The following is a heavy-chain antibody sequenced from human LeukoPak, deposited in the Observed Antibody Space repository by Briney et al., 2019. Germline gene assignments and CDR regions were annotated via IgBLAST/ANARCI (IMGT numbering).Heavy chain of an antibody. D-gene: IGHD5-18*01. CDR2: IWYDGSNK. CDR1: GFTFSSYG. V-gene: IGHV3-33*06. Sequence: PGGSLRLSCATSGFTFSSYGMHWVRQAPGKGLEWVAVIWYDGSNKYYADSVKGRFTIPRDNSKNTLYLQMNSLRAEDTTVYYCAKDRRTAMAPTRANNWFDPWGQGTLVTVSS. CDR3: AKDRRTAMAPTRANNWFDP. J-gene: IGHJ5*02.